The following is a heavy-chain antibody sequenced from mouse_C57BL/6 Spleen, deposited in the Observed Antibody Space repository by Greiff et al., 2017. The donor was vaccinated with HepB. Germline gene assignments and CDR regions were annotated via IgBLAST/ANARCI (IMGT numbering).Heavy chain of an antibody. CDR1: GYTFTSYW. J-gene: IGHJ2*01. V-gene: IGHV1-55*01. Sequence: QVQLQQPGAELVKPGASVKMSCKASGYTFTSYWITWVKQRPGQGLEWIGDIYPGSGSTNYNEKFKSKATLTVDTSSSTAYMQLSSLTSEDSAVYYCARGEKKSIYFPYWGQGTTLTVSS. D-gene: IGHD2-1*01. CDR3: ARGEKKSIYFPY. CDR2: IYPGSGST.